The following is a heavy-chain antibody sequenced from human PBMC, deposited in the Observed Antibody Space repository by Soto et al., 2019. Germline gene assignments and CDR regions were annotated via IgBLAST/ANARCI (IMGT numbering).Heavy chain of an antibody. CDR3: ARDYDFWSGYRDPYYYYGMDV. D-gene: IGHD3-3*01. CDR1: GYTFTSYD. Sequence: GASVKVSCKASGYTFTSYDINWVRQATGRGLEWMGWMNPNSGNTGYAQKFQGRVTMTRNTSISTAYMELSSLRSEDTAVYYCARDYDFWSGYRDPYYYYGMDVWGQGTTVTVSS. V-gene: IGHV1-8*01. J-gene: IGHJ6*02. CDR2: MNPNSGNT.